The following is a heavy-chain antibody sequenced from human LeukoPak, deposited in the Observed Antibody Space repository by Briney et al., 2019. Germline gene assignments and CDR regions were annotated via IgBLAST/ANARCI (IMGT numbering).Heavy chain of an antibody. V-gene: IGHV4-59*01. CDR1: GGSISSYY. D-gene: IGHD6-13*01. J-gene: IGHJ6*03. CDR3: ARDRVGQQLVGRNYYYYYMDV. CDR2: IYYSGST. Sequence: SETLSLTCTVSGGSISSYYWSWIRQPPGKGLEWIGYIYYSGSTNYNPSLKSRVTISVDTSKNQFSLKLRSVTAADTAVYYCARDRVGQQLVGRNYYYYYMDVWGKGTTVTISS.